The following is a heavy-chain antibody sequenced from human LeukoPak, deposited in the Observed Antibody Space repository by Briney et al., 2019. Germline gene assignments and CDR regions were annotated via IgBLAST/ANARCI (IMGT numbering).Heavy chain of an antibody. Sequence: ASVKVSCKASGYTFTSYGISWVRQAPGQGLEWMGWISAYNGNTNYAQKLQGRVTMTTDTSTSTAYMELRSLRSDDTAVYYCARDHRLWFGEPGGYYFDYWGQGTLVTVSS. D-gene: IGHD3-10*01. J-gene: IGHJ4*02. CDR3: ARDHRLWFGEPGGYYFDY. V-gene: IGHV1-18*01. CDR1: GYTFTSYG. CDR2: ISAYNGNT.